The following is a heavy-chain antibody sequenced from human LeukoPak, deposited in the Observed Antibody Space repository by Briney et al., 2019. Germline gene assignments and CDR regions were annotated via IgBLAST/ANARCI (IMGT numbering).Heavy chain of an antibody. CDR3: AKSPLKGYDSSGYYY. CDR1: GFTFSSYA. CDR2: ISGSGGST. D-gene: IGHD3-22*01. Sequence: GGSLRLSCAASGFTFSSYAMSWVRQAPGKGLEWVSAISGSGGSTYYADSVKGRFTISRDNSKNTLYLQMNSLRAEDTAVYYCAKSPLKGYDSSGYYYWGRGTLVTVSS. J-gene: IGHJ4*02. V-gene: IGHV3-23*01.